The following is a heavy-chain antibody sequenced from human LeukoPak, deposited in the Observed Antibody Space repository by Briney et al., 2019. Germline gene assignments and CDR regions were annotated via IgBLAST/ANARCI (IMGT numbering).Heavy chain of an antibody. Sequence: SETLSLTCTVSGGSISSYYRNWIRQPPGKGLEWIGYIYYSGSTNYIPSLKSRVTISVDTSKNQFSLKLSSVTAADTAVYHCVRLQPNTGEWAFDNWGQGTLVTVS. V-gene: IGHV4-59*01. CDR3: VRLQPNTGEWAFDN. CDR2: IYYSGST. D-gene: IGHD1-1*01. J-gene: IGHJ3*02. CDR1: GGSISSYY.